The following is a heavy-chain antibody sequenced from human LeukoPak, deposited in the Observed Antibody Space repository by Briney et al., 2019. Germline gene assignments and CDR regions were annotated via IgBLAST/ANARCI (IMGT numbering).Heavy chain of an antibody. J-gene: IGHJ1*01. Sequence: PGGSLRLSCGASGFTFSSYEMNWVRQAPGKGLEWVSYISSSGSTIYYADSVKGRFTISRDNAKNSLYLQMNSLRAEDTAVYYCARVSPSRPYFQHWGQGTLVTVSS. CDR3: ARVSPSRPYFQH. CDR2: ISSSGSTI. CDR1: GFTFSSYE. V-gene: IGHV3-48*03.